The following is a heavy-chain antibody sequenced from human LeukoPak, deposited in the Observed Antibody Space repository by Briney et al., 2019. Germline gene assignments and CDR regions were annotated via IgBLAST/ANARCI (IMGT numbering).Heavy chain of an antibody. CDR1: GYTFTSYY. CDR2: INPSGGST. J-gene: IGHJ4*02. V-gene: IGHV1-46*01. Sequence: ASVTVSFKASGYTFTSYYMHWVRQAPGQGLEWMGIINPSGGSTSYAQKFQGRVSMTEDTSTDTAYMVLSSLRSEDTAVYYCRGQWHFDSVSDYWGQGTLVTVSS. CDR3: RGQWHFDSVSDY. D-gene: IGHD6-19*01.